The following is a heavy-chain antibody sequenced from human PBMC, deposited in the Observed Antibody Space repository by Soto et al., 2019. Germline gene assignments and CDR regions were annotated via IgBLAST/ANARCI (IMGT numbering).Heavy chain of an antibody. V-gene: IGHV1-46*01. CDR2: INPSDGST. J-gene: IGHJ4*02. CDR1: GYTFTSYY. Sequence: ASVKVSCKASGYTFTSYYMHWVRQAPGQGLEWMGIINPSDGSTSYAQKFQGRVTMTTDTSTSTVYMELSRLRSEDTAVSDCAKASSQEPGVHSGCYYCFDYWGRGTLVTVSS. CDR3: AKASSQEPGVHSGCYYCFDY. D-gene: IGHD3-22*01.